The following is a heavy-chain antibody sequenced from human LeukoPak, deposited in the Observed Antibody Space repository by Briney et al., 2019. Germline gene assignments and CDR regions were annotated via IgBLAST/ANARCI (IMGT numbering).Heavy chain of an antibody. V-gene: IGHV4-4*07. CDR3: AREYYYDSSGCYDY. Sequence: PPETLSLTCTVSGGSISSYYWSWIRQPAGKGLEWIGRIYTSGSTNYNPSLKSRVTMSVDTSKNQFSLKLSSVTAADTAVYYCAREYYYDSSGCYDYWGQGTLVTASS. CDR2: IYTSGST. J-gene: IGHJ4*02. CDR1: GGSISSYY. D-gene: IGHD3-22*01.